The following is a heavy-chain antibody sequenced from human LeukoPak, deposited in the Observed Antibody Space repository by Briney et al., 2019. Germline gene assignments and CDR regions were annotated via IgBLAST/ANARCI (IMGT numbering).Heavy chain of an antibody. V-gene: IGHV1-2*02. J-gene: IGHJ4*02. CDR1: GYTFTGYY. CDR2: INPNSGGT. D-gene: IGHD3-22*01. Sequence: ASVRVSCTASGYTFTGYYMHWVRQAPGQGLEWMGWINPNSGGTNYAQKFQGRVTMTRDTSISTAYMELSRLRSDDTAVYYCARTYYDSSGYYVEFDYWGQGTLVTVSS. CDR3: ARTYYDSSGYYVEFDY.